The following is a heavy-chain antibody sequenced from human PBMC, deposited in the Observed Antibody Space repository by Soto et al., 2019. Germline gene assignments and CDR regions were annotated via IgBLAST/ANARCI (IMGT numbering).Heavy chain of an antibody. Sequence: PSEPLSLTCTVSGGSISSYSWGWIRQPPGKGLEWIGSIYYSGSTYYNPSLRSRVTISIDTSKNQFSLKLSSVTAADTAVYYCDWGGQLLSGYYYYGMDVWGQGTTVTVSS. J-gene: IGHJ6*02. CDR2: IYYSGST. CDR1: GGSISSYS. CDR3: DWGGQLLSGYYYYGMDV. V-gene: IGHV4-39*01. D-gene: IGHD2-2*01.